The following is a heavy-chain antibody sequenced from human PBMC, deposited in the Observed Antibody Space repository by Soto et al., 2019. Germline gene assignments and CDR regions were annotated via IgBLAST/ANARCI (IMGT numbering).Heavy chain of an antibody. CDR1: GFTFGDYA. J-gene: IGHJ4*02. D-gene: IGHD1-7*01. V-gene: IGHV3-49*03. CDR2: IRSKAYGGTT. CDR3: TRRIAITGTVYFDY. Sequence: GGSLRLSCTASGFTFGDYAMSWFRQAPGKGLEWVGFIRSKAYGGTTEYAASVKGRFTISRDDSKSIAYLQMNSLKTEDTAVYYCTRRIAITGTVYFDYWGQGTLVTAPQ.